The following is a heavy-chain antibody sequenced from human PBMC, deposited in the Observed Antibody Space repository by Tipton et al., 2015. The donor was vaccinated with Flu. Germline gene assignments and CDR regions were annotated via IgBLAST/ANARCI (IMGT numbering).Heavy chain of an antibody. D-gene: IGHD3-10*02. J-gene: IGHJ4*02. CDR2: SHHSGGT. V-gene: IGHV4-38-2*02. CDR1: GYSISGDYY. CDR3: ARHTGDSVRGVVDY. Sequence: LRLSCTVSGYSISGDYYWGWIRQPPGKGLEWIGSSHHSGGTYYNPSLTSRVTIAVDRARNQFSLRLTSVTAADTAVYYCARHTGDSVRGVVDYWGQGTLVTVSS.